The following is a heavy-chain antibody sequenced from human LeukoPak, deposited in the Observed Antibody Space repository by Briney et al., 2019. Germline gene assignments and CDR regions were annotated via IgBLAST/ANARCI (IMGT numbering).Heavy chain of an antibody. V-gene: IGHV3-20*01. D-gene: IGHD3-3*01. CDR3: ARAVYYDFWSGSPDDAFDI. J-gene: IGHJ3*02. CDR2: INWNGGST. CDR1: GFTFDDHG. Sequence: GSLRLSCAVSGFTFDDHGMSWVRQAPGKGLEWVSGINWNGGSTGYADSVKGRFTISRDNAKNSLYLQMNSLRAEDTALYHCARAVYYDFWSGSPDDAFDIWSQGTMVTVSS.